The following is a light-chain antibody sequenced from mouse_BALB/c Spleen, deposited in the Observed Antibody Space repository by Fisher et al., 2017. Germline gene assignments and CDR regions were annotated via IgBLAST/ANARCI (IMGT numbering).Light chain of an antibody. J-gene: IGKJ5*01. V-gene: IGKV4-63*01. Sequence: DIMLTQSPAIMSASPGEKVTMTCSASSSVSYMHWYQQKSSTSPKLWIYDTSKLASGVPGRFSGSGSGNSYSLTISSMEAEDVATYYCFQGSGYPLTFGAGTKLELK. CDR3: FQGSGYPLT. CDR2: DTS. CDR1: SSVSY.